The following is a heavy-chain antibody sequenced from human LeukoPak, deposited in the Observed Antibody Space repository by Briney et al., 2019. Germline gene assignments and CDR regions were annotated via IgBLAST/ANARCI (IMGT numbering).Heavy chain of an antibody. Sequence: PGGPLSLPCEASGFPFNRNAWTWFRQPPGKGLEWVGPLSGSDGSAAYADSVKGRFTVSKDSSKNILYLQMSSLSVEDTATYYCVRVRWQILWTCLDYWGQGILVTVSS. CDR1: GFPFNRNA. J-gene: IGHJ4*02. CDR3: VRVRWQILWTCLDY. CDR2: LSGSDGSA. D-gene: IGHD2-21*01. V-gene: IGHV3-23*01.